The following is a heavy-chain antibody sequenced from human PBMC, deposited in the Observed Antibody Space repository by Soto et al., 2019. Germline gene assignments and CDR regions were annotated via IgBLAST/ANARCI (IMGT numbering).Heavy chain of an antibody. CDR2: INAYNGNT. D-gene: IGHD6-13*01. Sequence: ASVKVSCKASGYTFTSCGISCVRQAPGQGLEWMGRINAYNGNTNYAQKLQGRVTMTTDTSTSTAYMELRSLRSDDTAVYYCARDRGPGIAAAGTYYYYYGMDVWGQGTTVTVSS. CDR3: ARDRGPGIAAAGTYYYYYGMDV. J-gene: IGHJ6*02. V-gene: IGHV1-18*01. CDR1: GYTFTSCG.